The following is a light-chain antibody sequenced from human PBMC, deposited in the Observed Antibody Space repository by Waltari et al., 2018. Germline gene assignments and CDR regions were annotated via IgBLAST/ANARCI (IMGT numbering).Light chain of an antibody. CDR2: EVS. V-gene: IGLV2-23*02. CDR3: CSYAGSRTYV. CDR1: SSDVGNFNL. J-gene: IGLJ1*01. Sequence: QSALTQPASVSGSPGQSITISCTGTSSDVGNFNLVSWYQQHPGQVPKLIIYEVSKRPSGVSNHCSGSRAGTTASLTISGLRAEDEADYYCCSYAGSRTYVFGTGTKVTVL.